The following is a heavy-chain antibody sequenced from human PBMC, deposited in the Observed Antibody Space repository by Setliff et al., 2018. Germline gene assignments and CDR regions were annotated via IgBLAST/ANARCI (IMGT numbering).Heavy chain of an antibody. Sequence: VASVKVSCKASGYTFTNYAMTWMRQAPGQGLEYMGWINTNTGNPIYAQGFTGRFVFSLDTSVSTAYLQISSLKSEDTAVHYCARGSRFGTIVYKGDYYMDVWGKGTTVTVSS. D-gene: IGHD3-10*01. V-gene: IGHV7-4-1*02. J-gene: IGHJ6*03. CDR3: ARGSRFGTIVYKGDYYMDV. CDR1: GYTFTNYA. CDR2: INTNTGNP.